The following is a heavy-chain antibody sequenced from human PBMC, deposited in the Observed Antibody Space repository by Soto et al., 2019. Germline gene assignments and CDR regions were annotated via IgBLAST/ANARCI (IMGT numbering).Heavy chain of an antibody. CDR3: AKDQAENDFWSGYFYYYYYMDV. V-gene: IGHV3-23*01. J-gene: IGHJ6*03. Sequence: GGSLRLSCAASGFTFSGYAMSWVRQAPGKGLEWISSIGGSGDSTYYADSVKGRFTISRDNSKSTLYLQMNSLRHEDTAVYYCAKDQAENDFWSGYFYYYYYMDVWGKGTTVTVSS. CDR2: IGGSGDST. D-gene: IGHD3-3*01. CDR1: GFTFSGYA.